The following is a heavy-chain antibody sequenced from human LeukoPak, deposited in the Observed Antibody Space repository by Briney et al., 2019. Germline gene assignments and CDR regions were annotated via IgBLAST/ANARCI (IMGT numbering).Heavy chain of an antibody. V-gene: IGHV1-2*02. CDR1: GGTLSSYA. J-gene: IGHJ2*01. CDR2: VNPKSGGT. CDR3: ARDPGDPRSYWYFDL. Sequence: ASVKVSCKASGGTLSSYAISWVRQAHGQGLEWMGFVNPKSGGTHYTQKFQGRVTMTRDTSITTAYMELSDLTSDDTAVYYCARDPGDPRSYWYFDLWGRGTLVTVSS. D-gene: IGHD7-27*01.